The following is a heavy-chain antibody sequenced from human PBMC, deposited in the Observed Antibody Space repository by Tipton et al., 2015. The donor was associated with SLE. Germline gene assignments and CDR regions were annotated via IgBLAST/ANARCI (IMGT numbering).Heavy chain of an antibody. D-gene: IGHD4-11*01. CDR3: ARDTGEGFDY. J-gene: IGHJ4*02. CDR1: GGSIRSPY. Sequence: TLSLTCTVSGGSIRSPYWSWIRQPPGKGLEWVGCIYYSGSTNYNPPLKSRVTISVDTSKNQFSLKLSSVTAADTAVYYCARDTGEGFDYWGQGTLVTVSS. CDR2: IYYSGST. V-gene: IGHV4-59*11.